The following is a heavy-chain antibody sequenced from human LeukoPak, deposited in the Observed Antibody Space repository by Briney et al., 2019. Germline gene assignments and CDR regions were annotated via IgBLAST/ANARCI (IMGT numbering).Heavy chain of an antibody. Sequence: ASVKVSRKASGYTFTSYDINWVRQATGQGLEWMGWMNPNSGNTGYAQKFQGRVTMTRNTSISTAYMELSSLRSEDTAVYYCARGGCSSTSCYSFYYYGMDVWGQGTTVTVSS. CDR3: ARGGCSSTSCYSFYYYGMDV. V-gene: IGHV1-8*01. CDR2: MNPNSGNT. D-gene: IGHD2-2*01. CDR1: GYTFTSYD. J-gene: IGHJ6*02.